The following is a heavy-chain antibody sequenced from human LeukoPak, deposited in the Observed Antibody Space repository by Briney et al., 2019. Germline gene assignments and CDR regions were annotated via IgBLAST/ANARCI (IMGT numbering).Heavy chain of an antibody. D-gene: IGHD3-3*01. Sequence: PSETLSLTCAVYGGSFSGYYWSWIRQPPGKGLEWIGEINHSGSTNYNPSLKSRVTISVDTSKNQFSLKLSSVTAADTAVYYCARVRTYYEFWSGYYNVYFDYWGQGTLVTVSS. J-gene: IGHJ4*02. CDR3: ARVRTYYEFWSGYYNVYFDY. CDR1: GGSFSGYY. V-gene: IGHV4-34*01. CDR2: INHSGST.